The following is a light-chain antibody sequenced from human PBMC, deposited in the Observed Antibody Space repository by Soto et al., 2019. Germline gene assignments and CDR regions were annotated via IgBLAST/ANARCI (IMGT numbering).Light chain of an antibody. CDR1: QGISSY. V-gene: IGKV1-9*01. Sequence: DIQLTQSPSFLSASVGDRVTITCRASQGISSYLAWYQQKPGKAPKLLISTASTLQSGVPSRFSGSGSGTGFTLTISSLRPEDFATYYCQQLNNYPRTFGQGTKVDIK. CDR3: QQLNNYPRT. J-gene: IGKJ1*01. CDR2: TAS.